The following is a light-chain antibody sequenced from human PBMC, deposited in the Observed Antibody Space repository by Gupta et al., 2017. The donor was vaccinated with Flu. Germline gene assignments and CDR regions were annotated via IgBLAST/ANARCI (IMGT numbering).Light chain of an antibody. J-gene: IGKJ3*01. CDR3: QQYGSSPPT. Sequence: ARQRMASSFLAWYQQVPGQAPRLLISSTSNRATGIPDRFSGSGSVTDFTLTISRLEPQDFAVYFCQQYGSSPPTFGPGTRLEIK. V-gene: IGKV3-20*01. CDR2: STS. CDR1: QRMASSF.